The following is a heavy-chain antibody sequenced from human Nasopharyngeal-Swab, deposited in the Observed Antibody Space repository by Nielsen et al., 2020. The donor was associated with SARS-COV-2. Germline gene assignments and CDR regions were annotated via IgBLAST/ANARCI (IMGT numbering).Heavy chain of an antibody. CDR1: GFTFSSYG. J-gene: IGHJ4*02. CDR2: IWYDGSNK. V-gene: IGHV3-33*01. CDR3: ARDDYGDYGEPFDY. D-gene: IGHD4-17*01. Sequence: GESLKISCAASGFTFSSYGMHWVRQAPGKGLEWVAVIWYDGSNKYYADSVKGRFTISRDNSKNTLYLQMNSLRAEDTAVYYCARDDYGDYGEPFDYWGQGTLVTDSS.